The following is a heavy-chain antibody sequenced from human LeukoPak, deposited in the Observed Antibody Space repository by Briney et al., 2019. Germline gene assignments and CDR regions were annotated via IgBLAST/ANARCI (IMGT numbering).Heavy chain of an antibody. CDR2: IYHSGST. CDR1: GGSISSGSYY. CDR3: AGHGGQWLSTGSY. J-gene: IGHJ4*02. Sequence: SQTLSLTCTVSGGSISSGSYYWSWIRQPAGKGLEWIGRIYHSGSTYYNPSLKSRVTISVDTSKNQFSLKLSSVTAADTAVYYCAGHGGQWLSTGSYWGQGTLVTVSS. V-gene: IGHV4-61*02. D-gene: IGHD6-19*01.